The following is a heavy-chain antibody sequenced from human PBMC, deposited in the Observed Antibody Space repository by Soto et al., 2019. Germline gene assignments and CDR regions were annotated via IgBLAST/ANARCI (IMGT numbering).Heavy chain of an antibody. CDR1: GGTLRRSD. J-gene: IGHJ4*02. CDR3: AREGSTGYYFDY. V-gene: IGHV4-59*01. Sequence: APEKLRHRCTVSGGTLRRSDRICFRRHTGKGLEWLGYIYYTGGTNYNPSLKSRVTISVDASKIQFSLNLNSVTAADTAVYYCAREGSTGYYFDYWGQGPLVTVS. D-gene: IGHD6-19*01. CDR2: IYYTGGT.